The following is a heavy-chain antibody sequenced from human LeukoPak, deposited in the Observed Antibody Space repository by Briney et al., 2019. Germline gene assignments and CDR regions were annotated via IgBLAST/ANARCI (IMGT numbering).Heavy chain of an antibody. V-gene: IGHV1-18*01. J-gene: IGHJ4*02. CDR1: GYTFTSYG. CDR2: ISAYNGNT. CDR3: ARIPLDCSDGNCASY. D-gene: IGHD2-15*01. Sequence: GASVKVSCKASGYTFTSYGISWVRQAPGQGLEWMGWISAYNGNTNYAQKLQGRVTMTTDTSTSTAFMELRSLRSDDTAVYYCARIPLDCSDGNCASYWGQGTLVTVSS.